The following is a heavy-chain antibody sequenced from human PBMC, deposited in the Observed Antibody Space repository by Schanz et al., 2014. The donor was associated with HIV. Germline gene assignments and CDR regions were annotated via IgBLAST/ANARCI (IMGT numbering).Heavy chain of an antibody. D-gene: IGHD3-16*01. V-gene: IGHV4-59*01. CDR1: GGSISSYY. J-gene: IGHJ6*02. CDR3: ARGKRPGATYHYYYYGMDV. CDR2: IYYSGST. Sequence: QVQLQESGPGLVKPSETLSLTCTVSGGSISSYYWSWIRQPPGKGLEWIGNIYYSGSTNYNPSLKSRVTISVDTSKNQFSLKLSSVTAADTAVYYCARGKRPGATYHYYYYGMDVWGQGTTVTVSS.